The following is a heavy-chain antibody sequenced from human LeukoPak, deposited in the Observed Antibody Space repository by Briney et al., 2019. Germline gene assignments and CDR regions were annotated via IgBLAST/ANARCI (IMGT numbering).Heavy chain of an antibody. J-gene: IGHJ3*02. D-gene: IGHD3-9*01. Sequence: ASVTVSCKSSGYTFTCYGISWVRQAPGQGLEWVGWISAYNGNTNYAQKLQGRVTMTTDTSTSTAYMELRSLTSDDKAVYYCARDILPGPDAFDIWGQGTMVTVSS. V-gene: IGHV1-18*01. CDR3: ARDILPGPDAFDI. CDR2: ISAYNGNT. CDR1: GYTFTCYG.